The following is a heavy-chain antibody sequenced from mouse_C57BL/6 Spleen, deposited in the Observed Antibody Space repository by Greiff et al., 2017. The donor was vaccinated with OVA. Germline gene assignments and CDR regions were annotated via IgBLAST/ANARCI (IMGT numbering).Heavy chain of an antibody. CDR1: GYTFTSYW. D-gene: IGHD2-4*01. V-gene: IGHV1-52*01. J-gene: IGHJ4*01. CDR3: ARRDDYDCYYAMDY. CDR2: IDPSDSET. Sequence: VQLQQPGAELVRPGSSVKLSCKASGYTFTSYWMHWVKQRPIQGLEWIGNIDPSDSETHYNQKFKDKATLTVDKSSSTAYMQLSSLTSEVSAVYYCARRDDYDCYYAMDYWGQGTSVTVSS.